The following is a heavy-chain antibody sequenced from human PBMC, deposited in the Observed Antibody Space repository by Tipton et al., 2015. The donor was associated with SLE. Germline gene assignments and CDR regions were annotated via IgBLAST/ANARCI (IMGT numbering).Heavy chain of an antibody. CDR3: ARYGTYDGSRYFQH. V-gene: IGHV4-39*07. CDR1: GGSISSSSYY. Sequence: TLSLTCTVSGGSISSSSYYWGWIRQPPGKGLEWIGSIYYSGSTNYNPSLKSRVTISVDTSKSQFSLKLSSVTAADTAVYYCARYGTYDGSRYFQHWGQGTLVTVSS. CDR2: IYYSGST. D-gene: IGHD1-26*01. J-gene: IGHJ1*01.